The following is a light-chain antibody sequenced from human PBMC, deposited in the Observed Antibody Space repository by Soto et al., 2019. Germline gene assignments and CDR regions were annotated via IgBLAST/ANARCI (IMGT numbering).Light chain of an antibody. Sequence: DIQMTQSPSSLSASVGDRVTITCRASQGIIDYLAWYQQKPGKAPKLLIYAASTLQSGVPSRFSGSGAGTDFTLAISSLQPEDVATYYCQKYNSAPRIFGQGTKVEIK. CDR2: AAS. V-gene: IGKV1-27*01. J-gene: IGKJ1*01. CDR1: QGIIDY. CDR3: QKYNSAPRI.